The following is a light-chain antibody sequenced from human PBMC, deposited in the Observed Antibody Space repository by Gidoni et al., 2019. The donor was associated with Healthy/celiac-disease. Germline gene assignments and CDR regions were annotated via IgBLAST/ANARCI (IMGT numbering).Light chain of an antibody. Sequence: DIQMTQSPSTLSASVGDRVTITCRASQSISSWLAWYQQRPGKAPKLLMYKASTLESGVPSRFSGSGSGTEFTLTISSLQPDDFATYYCQQYNSPWTFGQXTKVEIK. J-gene: IGKJ1*01. CDR3: QQYNSPWT. CDR1: QSISSW. CDR2: KAS. V-gene: IGKV1-5*03.